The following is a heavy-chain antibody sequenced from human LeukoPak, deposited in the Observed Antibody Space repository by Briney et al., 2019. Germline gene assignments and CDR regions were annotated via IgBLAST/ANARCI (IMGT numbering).Heavy chain of an antibody. CDR2: IYYSGST. D-gene: IGHD6-19*01. Sequence: PSETLSLTCTVSGGSISSYYWSWIRQPPGKGLEWIGYIYYSGSTNYNPSLKSRVTISVDTSKNQFSLKLSSVTAADTAVYYCARSPGRSGWDWYFDLWGRGTLVTVSS. CDR1: GGSISSYY. J-gene: IGHJ2*01. V-gene: IGHV4-59*01. CDR3: ARSPGRSGWDWYFDL.